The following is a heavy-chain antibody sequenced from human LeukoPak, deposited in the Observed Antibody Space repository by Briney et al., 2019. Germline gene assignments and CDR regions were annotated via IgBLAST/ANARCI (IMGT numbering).Heavy chain of an antibody. CDR2: ISSSSSYI. V-gene: IGHV3-21*01. CDR1: GFTFSSYS. Sequence: KLGGSLRLSCAASGFTFSSYSMNWVRQAPGKGLEWVSSISSSSSYIYYADSVKGRFTISRDNAKNSLYLQMNSLGAEDTAVYYCARGYYYDSSGPSFDYWGQGTLVTVSS. J-gene: IGHJ4*02. D-gene: IGHD3-22*01. CDR3: ARGYYYDSSGPSFDY.